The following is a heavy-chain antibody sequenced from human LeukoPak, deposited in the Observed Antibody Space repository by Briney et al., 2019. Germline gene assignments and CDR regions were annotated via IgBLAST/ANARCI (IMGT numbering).Heavy chain of an antibody. J-gene: IGHJ4*02. CDR2: IHYSGST. CDR3: ARHGVDYFGSGSFPTPFDY. V-gene: IGHV4-59*08. D-gene: IGHD3-10*01. Sequence: PSETLSLTCTVSLGSISSYYWSWIRQPPGKGLEWIGYIHYSGSTNYNPSLKSRVTISVDTSKNQFSLKLSSVTAADTAVYYCARHGVDYFGSGSFPTPFDYWGQGTLVTVSS. CDR1: LGSISSYY.